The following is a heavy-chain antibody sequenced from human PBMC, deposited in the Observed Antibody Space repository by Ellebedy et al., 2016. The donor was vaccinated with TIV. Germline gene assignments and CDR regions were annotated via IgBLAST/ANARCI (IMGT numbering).Heavy chain of an antibody. V-gene: IGHV3-48*02. Sequence: GESLKISXAASGLTFSAYGMNWVRQAPGKGLECISYISSDSRTISYADSVKGRFTISRDNAKNSLYLQMNSLRDEDTAVYYCAAYYFYDSISIYHIWGQGTVVTVSS. CDR2: ISSDSRTI. D-gene: IGHD2/OR15-2a*01. J-gene: IGHJ3*02. CDR3: AAYYFYDSISIYHI. CDR1: GLTFSAYG.